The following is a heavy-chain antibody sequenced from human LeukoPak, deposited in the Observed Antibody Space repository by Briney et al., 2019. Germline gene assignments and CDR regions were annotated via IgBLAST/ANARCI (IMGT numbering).Heavy chain of an antibody. CDR2: INYSGYT. V-gene: IGHV4-39*01. Sequence: PSETLSLTCTVSGGSISSSTVYWGWIRPPPGKGLEWIGGINYSGYTYYNPPLKSRVTVSVDTPKNQFSLKLSSVTAADTAVYYCARPGYYDNSGFNFDYWGQGTLVTVSS. CDR3: ARPGYYDNSGFNFDY. D-gene: IGHD3-22*01. CDR1: GGSISSSTVY. J-gene: IGHJ4*02.